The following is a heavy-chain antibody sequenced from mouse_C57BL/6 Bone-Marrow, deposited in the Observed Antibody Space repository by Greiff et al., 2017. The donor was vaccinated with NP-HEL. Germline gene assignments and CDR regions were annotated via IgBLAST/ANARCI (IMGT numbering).Heavy chain of an antibody. Sequence: EVQLVESEGGLVQPGSSMKLSCTASGFTFSDYYMAWVRQVPEKGLEWVANINYDGSSTYYLDSLKSRFIISRDNAKNILYLQMSSLKSEDTATYYCARGPYGNYAYWYFDVWGTGTTVTVSS. V-gene: IGHV5-16*01. D-gene: IGHD2-1*01. J-gene: IGHJ1*03. CDR1: GFTFSDYY. CDR3: ARGPYGNYAYWYFDV. CDR2: INYDGSST.